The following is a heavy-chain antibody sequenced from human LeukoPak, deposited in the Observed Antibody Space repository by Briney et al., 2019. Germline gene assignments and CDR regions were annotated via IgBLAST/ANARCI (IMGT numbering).Heavy chain of an antibody. J-gene: IGHJ5*02. CDR3: AKEGGQYSSSLNHNWFDP. D-gene: IGHD6-6*01. CDR2: ISYDGIGK. Sequence: GGSLRLSCAASGFVFSGYGMHWVRQAPGKGLEWVASISYDGIGKYYADSVKGRFTISRDNSKNTLYLQMNSLRAEDTAVYYCAKEGGQYSSSLNHNWFDPWGQGTLVTVSS. V-gene: IGHV3-30*18. CDR1: GFVFSGYG.